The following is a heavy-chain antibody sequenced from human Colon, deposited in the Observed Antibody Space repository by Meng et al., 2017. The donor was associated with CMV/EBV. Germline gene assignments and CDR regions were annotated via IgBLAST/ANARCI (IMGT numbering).Heavy chain of an antibody. CDR2: IHHSGST. CDR1: GGSFSSYY. J-gene: IGHJ4*02. CDR3: ARGGGLAVTSFDY. Sequence: AVYGGSFSSYYWSWIRQPPGKGLEWIGEIHHSGSTNYNPSLKSRVTISVDTSKNQFSLKLTSVTAADTAVYYCARGGGLAVTSFDYWGQGTLVTVSS. V-gene: IGHV4-34*01. D-gene: IGHD4-23*01.